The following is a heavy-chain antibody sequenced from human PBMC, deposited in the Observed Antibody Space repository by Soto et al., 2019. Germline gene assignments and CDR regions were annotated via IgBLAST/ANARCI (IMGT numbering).Heavy chain of an antibody. Sequence: QVQVQQSGPGLVKPSETLSLTCTVSSGPSKSHNWGWIRQPPGRGLEWIGYVYDTWSTSYNPSLTXXVXXPADTSTNRISLTLRFVTAADTAVYYCVRQGIGFLHGLVDVWGQGTTVIVSS. V-gene: IGHV4-59*08. CDR3: VRQGIGFLHGLVDV. D-gene: IGHD3-10*01. CDR1: SGPSKSHN. J-gene: IGHJ6*01. CDR2: VYDTWST.